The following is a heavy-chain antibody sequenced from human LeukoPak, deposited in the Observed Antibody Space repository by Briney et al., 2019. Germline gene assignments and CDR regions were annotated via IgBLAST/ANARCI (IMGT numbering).Heavy chain of an antibody. Sequence: RGSLRLSCAASGFTFSSYGMHWVGQAPGKGPESVALIWYDGSNKYYADSVKGRFTIYRANSKNTLYLQMNSLRAEDTAVYYCARSTSSEYDIYHFDYWGQGTLVTVSS. CDR1: GFTFSSYG. CDR3: ARSTSSEYDIYHFDY. V-gene: IGHV3-33*01. CDR2: IWYDGSNK. D-gene: IGHD3-9*01. J-gene: IGHJ4*02.